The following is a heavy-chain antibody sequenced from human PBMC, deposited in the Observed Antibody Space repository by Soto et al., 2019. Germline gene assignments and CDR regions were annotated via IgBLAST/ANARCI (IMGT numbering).Heavy chain of an antibody. CDR2: SSYTGNT. D-gene: IGHD3-9*01. Sequence: SETLSLTCTVSGASITSGNYYWGWIRQPPGKGLQWIGSSSYTGNTYFNPSLRSRVTISFDTSKNQFSLRLTSVTASDTAVYYCARPDRRDWAAPFGPWGQETLRTASS. CDR1: GASITSGNYY. CDR3: ARPDRRDWAAPFGP. V-gene: IGHV4-39*01. J-gene: IGHJ5*02.